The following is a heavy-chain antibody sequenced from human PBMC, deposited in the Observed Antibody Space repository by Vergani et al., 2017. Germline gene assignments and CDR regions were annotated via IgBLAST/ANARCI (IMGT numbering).Heavy chain of an antibody. Sequence: QVQLVQSGAEVKKPGASVKVSCKASGYTFPSYDINWVRQSTGQGLVWMGWMNPNSGNTGYAQKFQGRVNMTRNTYISTAYMELSSLSSKDTAVYYCASGRETRWLRPGITYYYYSGMDVWGQGTTVTVSS. D-gene: IGHD5-12*01. CDR3: ASGRETRWLRPGITYYYYSGMDV. CDR2: MNPNSGNT. CDR1: GYTFPSYD. V-gene: IGHV1-8*01. J-gene: IGHJ6*02.